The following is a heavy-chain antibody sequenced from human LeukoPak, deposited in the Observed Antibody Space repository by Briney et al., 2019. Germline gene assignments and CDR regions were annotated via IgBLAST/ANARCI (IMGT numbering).Heavy chain of an antibody. Sequence: GGSLRLSCAASGFSVSSTYMNWVRQAPGKGLEWVSIIYRDGSTYYADYVKGRFTISRDNSKNTLYLQMNSLRAEDTAVYYCARDSYGHLDYWGQGTLVTVSS. CDR2: IYRDGST. V-gene: IGHV3-53*01. CDR3: ARDSYGHLDY. J-gene: IGHJ4*02. CDR1: GFSVSSTY. D-gene: IGHD3-10*01.